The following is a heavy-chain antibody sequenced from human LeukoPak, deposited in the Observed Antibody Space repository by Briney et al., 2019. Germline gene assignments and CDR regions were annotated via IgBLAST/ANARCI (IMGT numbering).Heavy chain of an antibody. CDR2: ISSSGSTI. D-gene: IGHD2-15*01. CDR1: GFTFSSYE. V-gene: IGHV3-48*03. CDR3: AKDIEDIVVVVAATPDAFDI. J-gene: IGHJ3*02. Sequence: GGSLRLSCAASGFTFSSYEMNWVRQAPGKGLEWVSYISSSGSTIYYADSVKGRFTISRDNSKNTLYLQMNSLRAEDTAVYYCAKDIEDIVVVVAATPDAFDIWGQGTMVTVSS.